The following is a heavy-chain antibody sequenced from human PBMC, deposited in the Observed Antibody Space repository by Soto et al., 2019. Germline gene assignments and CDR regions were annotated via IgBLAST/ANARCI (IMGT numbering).Heavy chain of an antibody. CDR2: IYYSGST. Sequence: SEALSLTCTVSGGSISRYYWSGIRQPPGKGLEWIGYIYYSGSTNYNPSLKSRVTISVDTSKNQFSLKLSSVTAADTAVYYCARELLTTVTTTLYNWFDPWGQGALVTVSS. CDR1: GGSISRYY. D-gene: IGHD4-17*01. J-gene: IGHJ5*02. CDR3: ARELLTTVTTTLYNWFDP. V-gene: IGHV4-59*01.